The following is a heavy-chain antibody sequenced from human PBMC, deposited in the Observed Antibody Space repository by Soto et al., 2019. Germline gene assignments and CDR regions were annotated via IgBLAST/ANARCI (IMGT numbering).Heavy chain of an antibody. V-gene: IGHV5-51*03. CDR3: ARGSDYECDY. CDR1: GYSFTNHW. CDR2: IYPGDSAT. D-gene: IGHD5-12*01. J-gene: IGHJ4*02. Sequence: EVQLVQSGAEVKKPGESLKISCMGSGYSFTNHWIGWVRQMPGKGLEWMGIIYPGDSATTYSPSFQGQVTISADKSIRAAYLQWSSLKASDTAMYYCARGSDYECDYWGQGTLVTVAS.